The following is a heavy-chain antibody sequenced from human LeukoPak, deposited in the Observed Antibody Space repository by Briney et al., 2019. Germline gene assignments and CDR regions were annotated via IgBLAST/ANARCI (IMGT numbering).Heavy chain of an antibody. CDR1: GFTFSSYS. J-gene: IGHJ4*02. V-gene: IGHV3-21*01. CDR3: ARAHSSSWYVFDY. D-gene: IGHD6-13*01. Sequence: GGALRLSCAASGFTFSSYSMNWVRQAPGKGLEWVSSISSSSSYINYADSVKGRFTISRDNAKNSLYLQMNSLRAEDTAVYYCARAHSSSWYVFDYWGQGTLVTVSS. CDR2: ISSSSSYI.